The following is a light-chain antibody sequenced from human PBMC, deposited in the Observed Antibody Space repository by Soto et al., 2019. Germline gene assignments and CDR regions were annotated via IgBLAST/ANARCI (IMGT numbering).Light chain of an antibody. V-gene: IGKV3-15*01. CDR2: GAS. CDR3: QQYNNWPPRT. Sequence: EIVMTQSPATLSGSPGERATLSCRASQSVSSNLAWYQQKPGQAPRLLIYGASTRATGIPARFSGSGSGTEFTLTISSLQSEDFAVYYCQQYNNWPPRTFGQGTKVEIK. CDR1: QSVSSN. J-gene: IGKJ1*01.